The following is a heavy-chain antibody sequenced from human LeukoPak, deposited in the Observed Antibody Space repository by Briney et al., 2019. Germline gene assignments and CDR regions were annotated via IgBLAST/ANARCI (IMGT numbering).Heavy chain of an antibody. CDR1: GFTFSSYW. D-gene: IGHD4-23*01. J-gene: IGHJ4*02. CDR2: IKQDGSEK. V-gene: IGHV3-7*01. CDR3: ARWTYGGNWHYFDY. Sequence: GGSLRLSCAASGFTFSSYWMSWVRQAPGKGLEWVANIKQDGSEKYYVDSVKGRFTISRDNAKNSLYLQMNSLRAEDTAVYYCARWTYGGNWHYFDYWGQGTLVTVSS.